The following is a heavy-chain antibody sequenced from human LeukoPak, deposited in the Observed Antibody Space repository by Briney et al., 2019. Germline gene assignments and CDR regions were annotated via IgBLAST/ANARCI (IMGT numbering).Heavy chain of an antibody. CDR1: GGSISRYY. CDR3: ARDRPHYSSSWYYGMDV. J-gene: IGHJ6*02. V-gene: IGHV4-4*07. D-gene: IGHD6-13*01. CDR2: IYTSGST. Sequence: PSETLSLTCTVSGGSISRYYWSWIRQPAGKGLEWIGRIYTSGSTNYNPSLKSRVTMSVDTSKNQFSLKLSSVTAADTAVYYCARDRPHYSSSWYYGMDVWGQGTTVTVSS.